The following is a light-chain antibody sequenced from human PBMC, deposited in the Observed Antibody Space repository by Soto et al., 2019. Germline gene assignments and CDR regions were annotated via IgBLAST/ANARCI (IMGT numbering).Light chain of an antibody. Sequence: EIVLTQSPGTLSLSPGERATLSCRASQSVSSSYLAWYQQKPGQAPRLLIYGASSRATGIPDRFSGSGSGTDFTLTISRLEAEDFAVYYGEEYGSSPITCGQGTGLEIK. CDR1: QSVSSSY. V-gene: IGKV3-20*01. CDR3: EEYGSSPIT. CDR2: GAS. J-gene: IGKJ5*01.